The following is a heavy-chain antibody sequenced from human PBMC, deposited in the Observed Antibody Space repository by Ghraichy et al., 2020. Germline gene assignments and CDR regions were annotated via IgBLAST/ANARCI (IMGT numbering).Heavy chain of an antibody. CDR1: GGSISSFY. V-gene: IGHV4-59*01. J-gene: IGHJ6*02. CDR3: AGVTGDSYYYYSMDV. CDR2: IYYSGRT. Sequence: SQTLSLTCIVSGGSISSFYWSWIRQPPGKGLECIGYIYYSGRTNYNPSLKSRVTISVDTSKNQWSLRLSSGTAAETAGYYCAGVTGDSYYYYSMDVWGQGTTVTVSS. D-gene: IGHD3-22*01.